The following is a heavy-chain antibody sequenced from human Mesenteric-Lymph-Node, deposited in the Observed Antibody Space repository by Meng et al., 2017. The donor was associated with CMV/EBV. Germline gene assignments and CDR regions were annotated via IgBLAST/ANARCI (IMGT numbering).Heavy chain of an antibody. V-gene: IGHV4-34*01. J-gene: IGHJ4*02. CDR2: INHSGST. D-gene: IGHD4-23*01. Sequence: QVQLQPWGGGRLKPSETLSLTCAVDGWSFSGYYWSWIRQPPGKGLEWIGEINHSGSTNYNPSLKSRVTISVDTSKNQFSLKLSSVTAADTAVYYCARHQRWLKSEGGFNYWGQGTLVTVSS. CDR1: GWSFSGYY. CDR3: ARHQRWLKSEGGFNY.